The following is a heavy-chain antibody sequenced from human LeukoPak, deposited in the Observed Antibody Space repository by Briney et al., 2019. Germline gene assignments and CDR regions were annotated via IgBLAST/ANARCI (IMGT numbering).Heavy chain of an antibody. CDR1: GFTFSNYA. J-gene: IGHJ4*02. CDR3: AKSGIADKVRGGYFDY. D-gene: IGHD3-10*01. Sequence: GGSLRLSCAASGFTFSNYAMSWVRQAPGKGLEWVSAISGSGGTTYYADSVKGRFTISRDNSKNTLYLQMNSLRAEDTAVYYCAKSGIADKVRGGYFDYWGQGTLVTVSS. CDR2: ISGSGGTT. V-gene: IGHV3-23*01.